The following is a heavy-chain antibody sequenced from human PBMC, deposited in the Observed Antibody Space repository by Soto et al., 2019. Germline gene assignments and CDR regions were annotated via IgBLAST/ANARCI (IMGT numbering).Heavy chain of an antibody. Sequence: QVQLQESGPGLVKPSETLSLTCTVSGGSVSSGAFYWSWIRQHPGKGLEWIGYIHYTGGTYYNPSLKSRITMALAASRSQFSLKLTSVTAADPAVYYCAREVAGTIDFPTYLYYFYNMDVWGRGTTVTVSS. CDR3: AREVAGTIDFPTYLYYFYNMDV. CDR2: IHYTGGT. V-gene: IGHV4-31*03. CDR1: GGSVSSGAFY. J-gene: IGHJ6*03. D-gene: IGHD1-1*01.